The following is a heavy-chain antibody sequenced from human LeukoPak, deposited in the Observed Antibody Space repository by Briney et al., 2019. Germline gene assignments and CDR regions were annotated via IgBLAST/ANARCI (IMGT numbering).Heavy chain of an antibody. CDR3: ARSNWDSNVGIDY. V-gene: IGHV4-39*01. J-gene: IGHJ4*02. CDR2: MYYSGIT. D-gene: IGHD1-7*01. CDR1: GGSISSSSYY. Sequence: SETLSLTCTVSGGSISSSSYYWGWIRQPPGKGLEWIGTMYYSGITYYNPSLKSRVTTSVDTSKNQFTLKVSSVTAADTAVYYCARSNWDSNVGIDYWGQGILAIVSS.